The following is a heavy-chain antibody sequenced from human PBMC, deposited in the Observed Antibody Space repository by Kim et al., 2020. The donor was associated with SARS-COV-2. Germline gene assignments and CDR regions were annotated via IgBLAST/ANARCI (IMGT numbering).Heavy chain of an antibody. D-gene: IGHD3-9*01. CDR2: ISAYNGNT. CDR1: GYTFTSYG. CDR3: ARDTSNDILTGYYNGHYYGMDV. V-gene: IGHV1-18*01. J-gene: IGHJ6*02. Sequence: ASVKVSCKASGYTFTSYGISWVRQAPGQGLEWMGWISAYNGNTNYAQKLQGRVTMTTDTSTSTAYMELRSLRSDDTAVYYCARDTSNDILTGYYNGHYYGMDVWGQGTTVTVSS.